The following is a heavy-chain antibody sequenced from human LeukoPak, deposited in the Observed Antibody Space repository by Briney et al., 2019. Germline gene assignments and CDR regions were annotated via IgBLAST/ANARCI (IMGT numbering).Heavy chain of an antibody. CDR2: INWNGGST. J-gene: IGHJ3*02. V-gene: IGHV3-20*04. CDR1: GLTFEDYG. D-gene: IGHD2-2*01. CDR3: ATTVGYCSSTSCYDHFDI. Sequence: GGSLRLXCVASGLTFEDYGMGWVHHAPGKGLEWVSGINWNGGSTVHGDSVKGRLPISRENAKNSPDLQMNRRRAKDTALFYCATTVGYCSSTSCYDHFDIWGQGTMVTVSS.